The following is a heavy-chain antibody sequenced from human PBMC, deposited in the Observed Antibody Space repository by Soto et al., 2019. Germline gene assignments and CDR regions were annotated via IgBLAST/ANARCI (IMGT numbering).Heavy chain of an antibody. CDR1: GFPFSFYG. CDR2: IVSDGSAI. V-gene: IGHV3-33*01. J-gene: IGHJ3*02. CDR3: ARDDAFDNENGFDM. D-gene: IGHD3-3*02. Sequence: GWSLRLSCAVSGFPFSFYGFHWVRQSPGKGLEWLGVIVSDGSAIYHADSLEGRFFISRDNSKDILYLQMNSLRVEDTAVYYCARDDAFDNENGFDMWGQGTMVTVSS.